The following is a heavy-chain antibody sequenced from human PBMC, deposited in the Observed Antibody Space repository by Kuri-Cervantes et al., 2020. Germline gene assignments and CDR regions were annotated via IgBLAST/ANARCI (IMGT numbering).Heavy chain of an antibody. CDR2: ISSRSSTI. V-gene: IGHV3-48*01. Sequence: GGSLRLSCAASGFTFSTYSMNWVRQAPGKGLEWVSYISSRSSTIYYADSVRGRFTISRDNAKNSLYLLMNSLRAEDTAVYYCATLPYCSGGTCYSDYWGQGTLVTFSS. D-gene: IGHD2-15*01. CDR3: ATLPYCSGGTCYSDY. CDR1: GFTFSTYS. J-gene: IGHJ4*02.